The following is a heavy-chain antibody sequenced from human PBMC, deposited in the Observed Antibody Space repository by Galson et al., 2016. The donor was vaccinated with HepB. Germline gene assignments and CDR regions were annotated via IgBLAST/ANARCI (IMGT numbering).Heavy chain of an antibody. J-gene: IGHJ6*02. Sequence: SLRLSCAASGFSLSSYWMSWVRQAPGRGLEWVANIKQDGSEKYYVDSVKGRFTISRDDAKNSVYLQMNSLRAEDTALYYCARGGGRLWDGMDVWGQGTTVTVSS. CDR2: IKQDGSEK. CDR1: GFSLSSYW. D-gene: IGHD2-21*01. V-gene: IGHV3-7*01. CDR3: ARGGGRLWDGMDV.